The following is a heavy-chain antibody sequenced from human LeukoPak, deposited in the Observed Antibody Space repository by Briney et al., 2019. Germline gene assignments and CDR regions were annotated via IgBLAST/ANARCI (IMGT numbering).Heavy chain of an antibody. CDR2: INPNSGGT. Sequence: ASVKVSCKASGYTFTGYYMHWVRQAPGQGLEWMGWINPNSGGTNYAQKFQGRVTMTRDTSTSTVYMELSSLRSEDTAVYYCARDSRYDYGGNSGAFDIWGQGTMVTVSS. CDR3: ARDSRYDYGGNSGAFDI. CDR1: GYTFTGYY. V-gene: IGHV1-2*02. J-gene: IGHJ3*02. D-gene: IGHD4-23*01.